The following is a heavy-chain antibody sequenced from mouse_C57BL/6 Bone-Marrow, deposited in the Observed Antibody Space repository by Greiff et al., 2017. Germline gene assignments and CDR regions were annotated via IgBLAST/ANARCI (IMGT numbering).Heavy chain of an antibody. CDR2: INPYNGGT. Sequence: EVQLQQSGPVLVKPGASVKMSCKASGYTFTDYYMNWVKQSHGKSLEWIGVINPYNGGTSYNQKFKGKATLTVDKSSSTAYMELNSLTSEDSAVYYWARGHYYGSSFAYRGQGTTRTVSS. D-gene: IGHD1-1*01. CDR3: ARGHYYGSSFAY. V-gene: IGHV1-19*01. CDR1: GYTFTDYY. J-gene: IGHJ2*01.